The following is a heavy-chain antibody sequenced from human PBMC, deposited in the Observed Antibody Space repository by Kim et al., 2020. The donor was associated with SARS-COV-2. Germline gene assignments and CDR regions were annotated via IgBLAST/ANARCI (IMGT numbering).Heavy chain of an antibody. J-gene: IGHJ4*01. CDR1: GFIFSTYP. CDR3: GPRGASTLDY. Sequence: GGSLRLSCSVSGFIFSTYPMHWVRQAPGKGLEYVSAISSNGGSAFYADSVRGRFTISRDNSKNMLYLQMSSLRAEDTAVYYCGPRGASTLDYWGHGTLV. D-gene: IGHD3-10*01. CDR2: ISSNGGSA. V-gene: IGHV3-64D*09.